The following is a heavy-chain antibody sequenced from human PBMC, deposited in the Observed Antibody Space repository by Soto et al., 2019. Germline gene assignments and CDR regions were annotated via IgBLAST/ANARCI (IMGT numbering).Heavy chain of an antibody. CDR2: IYWDDDK. J-gene: IGHJ4*02. V-gene: IGHV2-5*02. CDR3: AHRGYGDYFDY. D-gene: IGHD4-17*01. CDR1: GFSLSTSGLG. Sequence: HITLKESGPTLVKPTQTLTLTCTFSGFSLSTSGLGVGWIRQPPGKALEWLALIYWDDDKRYSPSLKSRLTITKDTSQNQVVLTMTNIDPVDTATYYCAHRGYGDYFDYWGQGTLVTVSS.